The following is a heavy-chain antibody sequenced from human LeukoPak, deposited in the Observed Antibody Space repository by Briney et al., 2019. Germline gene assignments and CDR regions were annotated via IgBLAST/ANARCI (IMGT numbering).Heavy chain of an antibody. CDR1: GFTFSSYG. Sequence: PGGSLRLSCAASGFTFSSYGMHWVRQAPGKGLEWVAVIWYDGSNKYYAVSVKGRFTISRDNSKNTLYLQMNSLRAEDTAVYYCAKGLLWFGEFGTFDYWGQGTLVTVSS. CDR3: AKGLLWFGEFGTFDY. V-gene: IGHV3-33*06. CDR2: IWYDGSNK. D-gene: IGHD3-10*01. J-gene: IGHJ4*02.